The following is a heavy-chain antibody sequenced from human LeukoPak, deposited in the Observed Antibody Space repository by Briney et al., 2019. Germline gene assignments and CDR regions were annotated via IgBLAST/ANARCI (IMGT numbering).Heavy chain of an antibody. D-gene: IGHD1-1*01. CDR3: AKDRTGTTGRDWLDP. CDR2: IRYDGSNK. Sequence: GGSLRLSCAASGFTFSSYVMHWVRQAPGKGLEWVAFIRYDGSNKYYADSVKGRFTISRDNSKNTFYLQMHSLRADDTALYSCAKDRTGTTGRDWLDPWGHGTLVTVSS. J-gene: IGHJ5*02. CDR1: GFTFSSYV. V-gene: IGHV3-30*02.